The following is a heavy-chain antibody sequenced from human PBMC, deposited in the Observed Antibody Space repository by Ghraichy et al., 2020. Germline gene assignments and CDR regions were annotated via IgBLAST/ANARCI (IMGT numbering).Heavy chain of an antibody. J-gene: IGHJ5*02. CDR1: GFTFSDYS. CDR2: ISRRSSPT. Sequence: GESLNISCTASGFTFSDYSMIWVRQAPGKGLEWVSSISRRSSPTYYADSVQGRFTISRDNAKNSVYLQMNSLRAEDTALYYCVRQVGDDSSNWFDPWGQGTLVTGSS. D-gene: IGHD5-18*01. V-gene: IGHV3-21*01. CDR3: VRQVGDDSSNWFDP.